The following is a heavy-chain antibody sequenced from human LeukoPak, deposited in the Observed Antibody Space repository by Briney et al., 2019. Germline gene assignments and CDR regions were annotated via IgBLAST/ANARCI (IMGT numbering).Heavy chain of an antibody. CDR3: AKKSGDHFHFDF. CDR2: IGTSGADT. D-gene: IGHD2-21*01. CDR1: GFTFNNYG. V-gene: IGHV3-23*01. J-gene: IGHJ4*02. Sequence: GSLRLSCAASGFTFNNYGMGWVRQTPGKGLEWVATIGTSGADTYHADSVKGRFTISRDNSKSTLYLQMNSLRAEDTAVYHCAKKSGDHFHFDFWGQGTLVTVSS.